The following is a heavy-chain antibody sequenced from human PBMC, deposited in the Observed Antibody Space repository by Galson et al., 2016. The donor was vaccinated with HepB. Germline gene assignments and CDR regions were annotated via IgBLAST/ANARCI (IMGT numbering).Heavy chain of an antibody. CDR3: ARSTYYFNSEFYLVN. CDR1: GFIFSGDT. Sequence: SLRLSCAASGFIFSGDTMKWVRQAPGKGLEWVASISESGYDKYYADSVRGRLTISRDNAKNSLFLQMKGLRVEDTGVYFCARSTYYFNSEFYLVNWGQGTLVSVSS. D-gene: IGHD3-10*01. J-gene: IGHJ4*02. V-gene: IGHV3-21*06. CDR2: ISESGYDK.